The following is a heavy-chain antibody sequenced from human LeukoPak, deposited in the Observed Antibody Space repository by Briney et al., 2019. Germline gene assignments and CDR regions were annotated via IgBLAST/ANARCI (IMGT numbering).Heavy chain of an antibody. J-gene: IGHJ4*02. Sequence: GGSLRLSCAASGFHFSSYAMSWVPQPPGRGLEWVSTISGSGGGTYYADSVKGRFNLSRDNSMNTLYLQMNSLRAEDTAVYYCAKDVESGRSADYWGQGTLVTVSS. D-gene: IGHD3-10*01. CDR3: AKDVESGRSADY. CDR1: GFHFSSYA. V-gene: IGHV3-23*01. CDR2: ISGSGGGT.